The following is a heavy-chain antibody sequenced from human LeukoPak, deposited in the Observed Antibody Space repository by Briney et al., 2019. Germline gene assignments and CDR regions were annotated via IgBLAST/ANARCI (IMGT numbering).Heavy chain of an antibody. D-gene: IGHD3-3*01. CDR2: IRGSGGST. J-gene: IGHJ4*02. V-gene: IGHV3-23*01. Sequence: GGSLRLSCAASGFTFRNYTMTWVRQAPGKGLEWVSAIRGSGGSTYYADSVKGRFTISRDNSKNTLYLQMNRLRDEDTALFYCAKEVKDTGYYHLDNWGQGTLVTVSS. CDR1: GFTFRNYT. CDR3: AKEVKDTGYYHLDN.